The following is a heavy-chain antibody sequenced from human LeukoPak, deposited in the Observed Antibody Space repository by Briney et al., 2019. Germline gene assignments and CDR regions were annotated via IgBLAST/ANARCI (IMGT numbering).Heavy chain of an antibody. Sequence: KPSETLSLTCAVYGGSFSGYYWSWIRQPPGKGLXXXGEINHSGSTNYNPSLKSRVTISVDTSKNQFSLKLSSVTAADTAVYYCARGGSSSWRGWFDPWGQGTLVTVSS. J-gene: IGHJ5*02. CDR1: GGSFSGYY. CDR2: INHSGST. V-gene: IGHV4-34*01. D-gene: IGHD6-13*01. CDR3: ARGGSSSWRGWFDP.